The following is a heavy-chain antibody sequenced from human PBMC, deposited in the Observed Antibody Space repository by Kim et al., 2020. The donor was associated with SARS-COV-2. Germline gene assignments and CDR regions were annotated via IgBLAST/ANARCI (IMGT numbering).Heavy chain of an antibody. Sequence: GGSLRLSCAASGFTFSDYYMSWIRQAPGKGLEWVSYISSSGSAIYYADSVKGRFTISRDNAKNSLYLQMNSLRAEDTAVYYCARALSSGYNWFDPWGQGTLVTVSS. V-gene: IGHV3-11*01. J-gene: IGHJ5*02. CDR3: ARALSSGYNWFDP. D-gene: IGHD6-25*01. CDR1: GFTFSDYY. CDR2: ISSSGSAI.